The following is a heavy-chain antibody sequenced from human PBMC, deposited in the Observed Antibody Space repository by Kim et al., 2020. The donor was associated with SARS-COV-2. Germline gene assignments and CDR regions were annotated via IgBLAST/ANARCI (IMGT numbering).Heavy chain of an antibody. D-gene: IGHD2-21*01. J-gene: IGHJ4*02. CDR3: ARGLWTFDY. V-gene: IGHV4-59*09. Sequence: GSTNYNPPLNSRVTISIDTSKNQFSLKLDSVTAADTAVYYCARGLWTFDYWGQGTLVTVSS. CDR2: GST.